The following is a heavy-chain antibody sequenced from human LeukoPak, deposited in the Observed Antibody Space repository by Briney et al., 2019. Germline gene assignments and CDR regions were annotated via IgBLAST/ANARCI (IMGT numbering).Heavy chain of an antibody. CDR2: IFHAGNI. V-gene: IGHV4-4*02. Sequence: SGTLSLTCAVSGGSIYSTNWWSWVRQPPGKGLEWIAEIFHAGNINYNPSLKSRVTISVDTSKNQFSLKLSSVTAADTAVYYCARHPARYSYGSNFDYWGQGTLVTVSS. D-gene: IGHD5-18*01. CDR3: ARHPARYSYGSNFDY. J-gene: IGHJ4*02. CDR1: GGSIYSTNW.